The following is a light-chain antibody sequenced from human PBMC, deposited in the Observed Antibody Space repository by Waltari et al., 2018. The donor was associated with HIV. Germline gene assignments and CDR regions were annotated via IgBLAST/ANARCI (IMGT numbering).Light chain of an antibody. CDR1: RLGQKY. CDR2: QDT. Sequence: SYDLTQPPSVSVSPGQTASISCSGHRLGQKYTCWYQQRQGQTTVVISYQDTQRPSAMPVRFSGSNSESTATLTITGTEAVDDADYYCQTWESNTAVFGTGTKVTV. CDR3: QTWESNTAV. J-gene: IGLJ1*01. V-gene: IGLV3-1*01.